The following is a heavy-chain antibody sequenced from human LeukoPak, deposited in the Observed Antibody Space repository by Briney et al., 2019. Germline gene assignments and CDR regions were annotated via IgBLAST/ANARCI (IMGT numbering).Heavy chain of an antibody. Sequence: GGSLRLSCAASGFTFSDYYMSWIRQAPGKGLEWVSCISGSGTYIYYADSVKGRFTISRDNAKNSLYLQMNSLRAEDTAVYYCARTATNYADCPDWGQGTLITVSS. CDR3: ARTATNYADCPD. V-gene: IGHV3-11*04. CDR2: ISGSGTYI. D-gene: IGHD4-17*01. J-gene: IGHJ4*02. CDR1: GFTFSDYY.